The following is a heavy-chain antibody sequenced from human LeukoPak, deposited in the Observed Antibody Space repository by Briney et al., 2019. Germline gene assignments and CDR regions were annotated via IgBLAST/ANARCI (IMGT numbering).Heavy chain of an antibody. Sequence: GASVKVSCKASGYTFTGYYMQWVRQASGQGLEWMGWINPKSGGTYSAENFQGRVTMTWVTSISTAYMEVSRLRSDDTAVYYCARSLEGLDFDYWGQGTLVTVSS. V-gene: IGHV1-2*02. J-gene: IGHJ4*02. CDR3: ARSLEGLDFDY. CDR1: GYTFTGYY. CDR2: INPKSGGT.